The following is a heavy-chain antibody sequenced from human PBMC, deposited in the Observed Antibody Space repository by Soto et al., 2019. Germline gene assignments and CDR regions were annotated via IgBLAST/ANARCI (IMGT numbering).Heavy chain of an antibody. V-gene: IGHV1-18*01. Sequence: ASVKVSCKASGYTFTSYGISWVRQVPGQGLEWMGWISAYNGNTNYAQKLQGRVTMTTDTSTSTAYMELRSLRSDDTAVYYCARVRDDGTDRSWFDPWGQGTLVTVSS. CDR2: ISAYNGNT. CDR3: ARVRDDGTDRSWFDP. D-gene: IGHD3-10*01. J-gene: IGHJ5*02. CDR1: GYTFTSYG.